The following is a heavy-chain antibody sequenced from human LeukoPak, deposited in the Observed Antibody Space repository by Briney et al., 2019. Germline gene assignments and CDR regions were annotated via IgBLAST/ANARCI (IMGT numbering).Heavy chain of an antibody. CDR1: GFTFSSYA. D-gene: IGHD3-16*01. V-gene: IGHV3-30*04. CDR3: VGFYYFDY. CDR2: ISYDGSNK. Sequence: GGSLRLSCAASGFTFSSYAMHWVRQAPGKGLEWVAVISYDGSNKYYADSVKGRFTISRDNSKNTLYLQMNSLRAEDTAVYYCVGFYYFDYWGQGTLVTVSS. J-gene: IGHJ4*02.